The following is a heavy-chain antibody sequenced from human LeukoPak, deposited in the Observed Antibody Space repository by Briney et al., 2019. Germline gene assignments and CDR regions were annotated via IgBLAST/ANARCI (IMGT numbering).Heavy chain of an antibody. CDR2: IRYDGSNK. Sequence: GGSLRLSCAASGFTFSSYGMHWVRQAPGKGLEWVAFIRYDGSNKYYADSVKGRFTISRDNSKNTLYLQMNSLRAEDTAVYYCAKRGQQLVPLDYWGQGTLVTVSS. CDR3: AKRGQQLVPLDY. V-gene: IGHV3-30*02. CDR1: GFTFSSYG. J-gene: IGHJ4*02. D-gene: IGHD6-13*01.